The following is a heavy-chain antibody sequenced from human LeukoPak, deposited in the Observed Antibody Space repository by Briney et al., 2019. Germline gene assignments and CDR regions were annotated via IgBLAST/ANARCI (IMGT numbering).Heavy chain of an antibody. J-gene: IGHJ4*02. V-gene: IGHV3-11*04. CDR1: GFTFSDYY. CDR2: ISSSGSTI. CDR3: ARGGYSYGSEWYYFDY. Sequence: GGSLRLSCAASGFTFSDYYMSWIRQAPGKGLEWVSYISSSGSTIYYADSVRGRFTISRDNAKNSLYLQMNSLRAEDTAVYYCARGGYSYGSEWYYFDYWGQGTLVTVSS. D-gene: IGHD5-18*01.